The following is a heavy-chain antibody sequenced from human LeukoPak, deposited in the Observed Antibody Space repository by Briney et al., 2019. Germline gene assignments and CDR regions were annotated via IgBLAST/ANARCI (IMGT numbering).Heavy chain of an antibody. CDR3: ATDLGYCSGGSCYSPSP. CDR1: GYTFTSYY. CDR2: INPSGGST. J-gene: IGHJ4*02. Sequence: ASVKVSCKASGYTFTSYYMHWVRQAPGQGLEWMGIINPSGGSTSYAQKFQGRVTMTRDTSTSTVYMELSSLRSEDTAVYYCATDLGYCSGGSCYSPSPWGQGTLVTVSS. V-gene: IGHV1-46*01. D-gene: IGHD2-15*01.